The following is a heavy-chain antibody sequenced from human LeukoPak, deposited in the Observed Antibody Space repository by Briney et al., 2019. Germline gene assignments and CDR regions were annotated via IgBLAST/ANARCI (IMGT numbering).Heavy chain of an antibody. D-gene: IGHD3-16*01. V-gene: IGHV1-69*13. Sequence: ASVKVSCKASGGTFSSYAISWVRQAPGQGLEWMGGIIPIFGTANYAQKFQGRVTITADESTSTAYMELSSLRSEDTAVYYCARVSLRRNYYYYYGMDVWGQGTTVTVSS. CDR3: ARVSLRRNYYYYYGMDV. CDR1: GGTFSSYA. J-gene: IGHJ6*02. CDR2: IIPIFGTA.